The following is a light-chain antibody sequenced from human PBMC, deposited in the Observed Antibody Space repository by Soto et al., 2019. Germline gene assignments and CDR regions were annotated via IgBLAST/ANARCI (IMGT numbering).Light chain of an antibody. CDR3: QQYNTWPPVT. Sequence: IVMTQSPATLSVSPGERATLSCRASHSVNSNLAWYQQKPGRAPRLLIYAASIRASGFPARFSGSGSGTEFTLTISSLQSEDSAVYYCQQYNTWPPVTFGQGTRLEMK. CDR1: HSVNSN. CDR2: AAS. J-gene: IGKJ5*01. V-gene: IGKV3-15*01.